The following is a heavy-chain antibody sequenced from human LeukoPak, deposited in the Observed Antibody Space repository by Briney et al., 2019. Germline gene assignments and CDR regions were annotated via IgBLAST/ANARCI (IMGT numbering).Heavy chain of an antibody. D-gene: IGHD2-2*02. Sequence: SVTVSSKASGYTFTGYYMHWVRQAPGQGLEWMGGIIPIFGTANYAQKFQGRVTITADKSTSTDYMELSSLRCEDTAVYYCARAYLPYYYYMDVWGKGTTVTVSS. J-gene: IGHJ6*03. V-gene: IGHV1-69*06. CDR3: ARAYLPYYYYMDV. CDR2: IIPIFGTA. CDR1: GYTFTGYY.